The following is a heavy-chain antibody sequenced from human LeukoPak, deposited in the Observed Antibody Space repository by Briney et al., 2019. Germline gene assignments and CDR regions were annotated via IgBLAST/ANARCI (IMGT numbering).Heavy chain of an antibody. CDR3: ARVGRGLWFGELYGNNWFDP. CDR2: IYTSGST. J-gene: IGHJ5*02. Sequence: SETLSLTCTVSGGSISSYYWSWIRQPAGKGLEWIGRIYTSGSTNYNPSLKSRVTMSVDTSKNQFSLKLSSVTAADTAVYYCARVGRGLWFGELYGNNWFDPWGQGTLVTVSS. CDR1: GGSISSYY. V-gene: IGHV4-4*07. D-gene: IGHD3-10*01.